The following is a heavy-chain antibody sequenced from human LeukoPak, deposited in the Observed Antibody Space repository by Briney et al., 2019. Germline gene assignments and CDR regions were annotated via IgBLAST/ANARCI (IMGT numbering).Heavy chain of an antibody. CDR2: ISGSGGST. Sequence: GGSLRLSCAASGFTFSSYGMSWVRQAPGKGLEWVSAISGSGGSTYYADSVKGRFTISRDNSKNTLYLQMNSLRAEDTAVYYCAKALTRVRLLFDYWGQGTLVTVSS. V-gene: IGHV3-23*01. J-gene: IGHJ4*02. D-gene: IGHD2-21*02. CDR3: AKALTRVRLLFDY. CDR1: GFTFSSYG.